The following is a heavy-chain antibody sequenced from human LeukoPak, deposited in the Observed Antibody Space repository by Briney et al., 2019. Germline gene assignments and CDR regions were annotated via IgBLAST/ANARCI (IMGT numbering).Heavy chain of an antibody. J-gene: IGHJ4*01. CDR1: GFTFSKAW. V-gene: IGHV3-15*01. CDR3: TTDVYYGSGSYSYFDY. CDR2: IKSKTDGGTT. Sequence: GGSLRLSCAASGFTFSKAWMSWVRQAPGKGLEWVGRIKSKTDGGTTDYAAPVKGGFTISRDDSKNTLYLQMNSLKTEDTAVYYCTTDVYYGSGSYSYFDYWGQGTLVTVSS. D-gene: IGHD3-10*01.